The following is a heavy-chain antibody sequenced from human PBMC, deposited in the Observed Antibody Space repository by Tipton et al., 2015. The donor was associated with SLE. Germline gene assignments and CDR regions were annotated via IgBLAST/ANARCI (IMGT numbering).Heavy chain of an antibody. Sequence: QSGAEVKKPGASVKVSCKASGYTFTSYGISWVRQAPGQGLEWMGWISAYNGNTNYAQKFQGRVTITTDESTSTTYMELSSLRSEDTAVYYCARVSMTWWFDPWGQGTLVTVSS. CDR3: ARVSMTWWFDP. J-gene: IGHJ5*02. V-gene: IGHV1-18*01. CDR2: ISAYNGNT. CDR1: GYTFTSYG.